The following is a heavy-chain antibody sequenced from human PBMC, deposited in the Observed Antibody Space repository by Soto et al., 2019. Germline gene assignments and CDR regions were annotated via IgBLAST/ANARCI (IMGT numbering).Heavy chain of an antibody. Sequence: QDQLVQSGAEVKKPGSSVKVSCKASGGTFSSHTFSWVRQAPGQGLEWMGRIIPALGTATYAQKLKGRVTITADESATTVYMELHNLRSEDTAVYYCARPDFGDYWYFDLWGRGTLVTVSS. CDR2: IIPALGTA. J-gene: IGHJ2*01. CDR1: GGTFSSHT. CDR3: ARPDFGDYWYFDL. V-gene: IGHV1-69*08. D-gene: IGHD4-17*01.